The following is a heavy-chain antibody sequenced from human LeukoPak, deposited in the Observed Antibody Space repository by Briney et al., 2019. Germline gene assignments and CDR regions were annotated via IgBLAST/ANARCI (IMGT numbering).Heavy chain of an antibody. CDR2: ISDSGGST. J-gene: IGHJ3*02. Sequence: GGSLRPSCAASGFTFSNYVMSWVRQAPGKGLEWVSGISDSGGSTYYADSVKGRFTISRDNSKNTLYVQMNSLRAEDTAIYYCAKDWAVEATADAFGMWGDRTMVTVSS. CDR1: GFTFSNYV. D-gene: IGHD4-23*01. CDR3: AKDWAVEATADAFGM. V-gene: IGHV3-23*01.